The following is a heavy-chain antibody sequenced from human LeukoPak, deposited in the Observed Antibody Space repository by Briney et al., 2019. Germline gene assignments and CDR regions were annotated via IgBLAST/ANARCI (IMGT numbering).Heavy chain of an antibody. D-gene: IGHD1-1*01. V-gene: IGHV1-2*04. J-gene: IGHJ4*02. Sequence: ASVKVSCTASGYTFTGYYMHWVRQAPGQGLEWMGWINPDSGGTSYGKKFRGWVTMTRDTSISTAYMELSRLSSDDTAVYYCARTGVSGDFDYRGQGTLVTVSS. CDR2: INPDSGGT. CDR3: ARTGVSGDFDY. CDR1: GYTFTGYY.